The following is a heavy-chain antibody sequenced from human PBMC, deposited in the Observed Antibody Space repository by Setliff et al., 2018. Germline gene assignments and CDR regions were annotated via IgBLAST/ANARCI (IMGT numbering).Heavy chain of an antibody. D-gene: IGHD2-15*01. V-gene: IGHV1-69*06. CDR1: GGTFSDIG. Sequence: GASVKVSCKASGGTFSDIGISWVRQAPGQGLEWMGGIIPLFGTTNYAQEFQGRLSVTADTSSKTTYMELRSLASDDTAVYFCTRSRAPRVVLAADFDLWGQGTLVTVSS. CDR3: TRSRAPRVVLAADFDL. CDR2: IIPLFGTT. J-gene: IGHJ4*02.